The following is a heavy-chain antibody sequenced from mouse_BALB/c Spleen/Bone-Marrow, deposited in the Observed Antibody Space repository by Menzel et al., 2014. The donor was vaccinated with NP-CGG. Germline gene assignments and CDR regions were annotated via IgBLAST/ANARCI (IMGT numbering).Heavy chain of an antibody. CDR3: AFITTVAY. CDR1: GISFSTYG. Sequence: VQLKESGGDLVKPGGSLKLSCAASGISFSTYGMSWVRQTPDKRLEWVATNSSGDSYTYYPDSVKGRFTISRDNAKNTLYLQMSSLKSEDPAMYYCAFITTVAYWGQGTLVTVSA. D-gene: IGHD1-1*01. CDR2: NSSGDSYT. J-gene: IGHJ3*01. V-gene: IGHV5-6*01.